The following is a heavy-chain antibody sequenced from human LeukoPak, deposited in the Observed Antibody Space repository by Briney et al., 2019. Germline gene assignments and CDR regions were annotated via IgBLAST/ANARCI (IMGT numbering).Heavy chain of an antibody. V-gene: IGHV1-18*01. D-gene: IGHD4-23*01. Sequence: ASVNVSCQPSGYTFTSYGIRWLRPAPGQGVAWVGWISAYNGNTNYAQKHQGRVTMTTDTSTSTAYMELRSLRSDDTAVYDCAREGALRVVTPRGAFDIWGQGTMVTVSS. CDR3: AREGALRVVTPRGAFDI. J-gene: IGHJ3*02. CDR1: GYTFTSYG. CDR2: ISAYNGNT.